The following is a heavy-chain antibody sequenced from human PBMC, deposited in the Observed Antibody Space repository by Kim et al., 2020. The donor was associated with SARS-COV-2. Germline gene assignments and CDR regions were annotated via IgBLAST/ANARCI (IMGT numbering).Heavy chain of an antibody. V-gene: IGHV3-23*01. D-gene: IGHD6-25*01. J-gene: IGHJ4*02. CDR2: ISGSGGST. Sequence: GGSLRLSCAASGFTFSSYAMSWVRQAPGKGLEWVSAISGSGGSTYYADSVKGRFTISRDNSKNTLYLQMNSLRAEDTAVYYCAKDIQPHLKIAALDYWGQGTLVTVSS. CDR1: GFTFSSYA. CDR3: AKDIQPHLKIAALDY.